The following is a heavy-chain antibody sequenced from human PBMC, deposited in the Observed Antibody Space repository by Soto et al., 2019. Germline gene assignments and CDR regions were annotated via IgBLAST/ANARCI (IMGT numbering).Heavy chain of an antibody. V-gene: IGHV4-4*02. Sequence: PSETLSLTCAVSSGSISSSNWRSWVRQPPGKGLEWIGEIYHSGSTNYNPSLKSRVTISVDKSKNQFSLKLSSVTAADTAVYYCARGGGRGRGRYYYYMDIWGKGTTVTVSS. CDR1: SGSISSSNW. CDR2: IYHSGST. CDR3: ARGGGRGRGRYYYYMDI. J-gene: IGHJ6*03. D-gene: IGHD3-10*01.